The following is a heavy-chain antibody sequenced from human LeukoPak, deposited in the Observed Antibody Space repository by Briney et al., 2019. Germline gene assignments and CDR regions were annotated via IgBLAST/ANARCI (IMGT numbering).Heavy chain of an antibody. CDR1: GFTFSNYV. D-gene: IGHD4-17*01. V-gene: IGHV3-23*01. CDR3: AKARAMTTVTAGIEF. J-gene: IGHJ4*02. CDR2: IDATGGTT. Sequence: GGSLRLSCAASGFTFSNYVMTWVRQAPGKGLEWVSAIDATGGTTLYAESVKGRFTISRDNFKNTLYLQVNSLRAEDTAVYYCAKARAMTTVTAGIEFWGQGTLVTVSS.